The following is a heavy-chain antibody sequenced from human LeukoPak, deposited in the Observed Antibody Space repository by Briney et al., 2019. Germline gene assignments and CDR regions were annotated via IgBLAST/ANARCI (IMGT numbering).Heavy chain of an antibody. D-gene: IGHD2-2*01. CDR1: GYTFTGYY. CDR2: INPNSGGT. J-gene: IGHJ5*02. CDR3: ARPYCSSTSCSNWFDP. V-gene: IGHV1-2*02. Sequence: ASVKVSCKASGYTFTGYYMHWVRQAPGQGLEWMGWINPNSGGTNYAQKFQGRVTMTRDTSISTAYMELSRLRSDDTAVHYCARPYCSSTSCSNWFDPWGQGTLVTVSS.